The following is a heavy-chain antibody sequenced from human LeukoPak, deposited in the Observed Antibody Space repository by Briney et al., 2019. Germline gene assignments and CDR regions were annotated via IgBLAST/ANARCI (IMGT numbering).Heavy chain of an antibody. V-gene: IGHV4-39*07. J-gene: IGHJ2*01. Sequence: TSETLSLTCTVSGGSISSSSYYWGWIRQPPGKGLEWIGSIYYSGSTYYNPSLGSRVTMSVDTSKNQFSLKLSSVTAADSAVYYCARAARQGFTMIVVPFFYFDLWGRGTLVTVSS. CDR1: GGSISSSSYY. CDR2: IYYSGST. D-gene: IGHD3-22*01. CDR3: ARAARQGFTMIVVPFFYFDL.